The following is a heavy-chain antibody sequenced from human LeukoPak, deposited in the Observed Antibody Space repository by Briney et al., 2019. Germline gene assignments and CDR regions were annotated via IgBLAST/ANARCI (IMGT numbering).Heavy chain of an antibody. CDR2: ISSSSRYI. CDR3: ARDLGYSGYDSYY. CDR1: GFTFSSCN. V-gene: IGHV3-21*06. J-gene: IGHJ4*02. D-gene: IGHD5-12*01. Sequence: PGGSLRLSCAASGFTFSSCNMNWVRQAPGKGLEWVSSISSSSRYIYYADSVRGRFTISRDNAKNSLYLQMNSLRAEDTSIYYCARDLGYSGYDSYYWGQGTLATVSS.